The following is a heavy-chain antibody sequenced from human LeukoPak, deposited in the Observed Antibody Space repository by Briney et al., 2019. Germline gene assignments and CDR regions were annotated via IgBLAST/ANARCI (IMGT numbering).Heavy chain of an antibody. V-gene: IGHV3-53*05. D-gene: IGHD1-14*01. J-gene: IGHJ3*02. CDR1: GFTVSSNY. CDR3: AREREPWAAFDI. Sequence: GGSLRLSCAASGFTVSSNYVSWVRQAPGKGLEWVSAICGSGGSTYYADSVKGRFTISRDNSKNTLYLQMNSLRAEDTAVYYCAREREPWAAFDIWGQGTMVTVSS. CDR2: ICGSGGST.